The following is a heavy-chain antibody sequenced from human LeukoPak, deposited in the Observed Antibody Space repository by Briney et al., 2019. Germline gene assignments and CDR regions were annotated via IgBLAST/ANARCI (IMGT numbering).Heavy chain of an antibody. CDR3: ARRATSERGYSYGLDY. Sequence: GGSLRLSCAASEFSVGSNYMTWVRQAPGKGLEWVSLIYSGGSTYYADSLKGRFTISRDNAKNSLYLQMNSLRAEDTAVYYCARRATSERGYSYGLDYWGQGTLVTVSS. CDR2: IYSGGST. D-gene: IGHD5-18*01. V-gene: IGHV3-66*02. J-gene: IGHJ4*02. CDR1: EFSVGSNY.